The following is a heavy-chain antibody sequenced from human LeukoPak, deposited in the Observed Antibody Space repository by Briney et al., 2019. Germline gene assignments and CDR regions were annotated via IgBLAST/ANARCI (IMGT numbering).Heavy chain of an antibody. J-gene: IGHJ6*03. Sequence: SETLSLTCAVYGGSFSGYYWSWIRQPPGKGLEWIGEINHIGSTNYNPSLKSRVTISVDTSKNQFSLKLSSVTAADTAVYYCARGHRHNSGYDSYYYYYYYMDVWGKGTTVTVSS. CDR2: INHIGST. V-gene: IGHV4-34*01. CDR3: ARGHRHNSGYDSYYYYYYYMDV. D-gene: IGHD5-12*01. CDR1: GGSFSGYY.